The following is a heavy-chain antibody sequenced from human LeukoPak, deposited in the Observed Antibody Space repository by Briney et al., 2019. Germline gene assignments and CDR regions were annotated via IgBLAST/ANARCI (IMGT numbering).Heavy chain of an antibody. D-gene: IGHD2-2*01. CDR1: GFTFSTYA. V-gene: IGHV3-23*01. CDR3: AKAVVPAAASTFDY. Sequence: GGSLRLSCGASGFTFSTYAMNWVRQAPGKGLEWVSALTGSGTTTYYADSVKGRFTISRDNSKSTLYLQMNSLRAEDTALYYCAKAVVPAAASTFDYWGQGTLVTVSS. CDR2: LTGSGTTT. J-gene: IGHJ4*02.